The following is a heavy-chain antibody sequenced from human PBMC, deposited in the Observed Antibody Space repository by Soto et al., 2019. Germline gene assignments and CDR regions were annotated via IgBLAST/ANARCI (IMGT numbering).Heavy chain of an antibody. D-gene: IGHD4-17*01. CDR1: GFTFSSYA. J-gene: IGHJ4*02. V-gene: IGHV3-30-3*01. CDR3: AREDYGGNSGIDY. CDR2: ISYDGSNK. Sequence: QVQLVESGGGVVQPGRSLRLSCAASGFTFSSYAMHWVRQAPGKGLEWVAVISYDGSNKYYADSLKGRFTISRDNSKNTLYLQMNSLRAEDTAVYYCAREDYGGNSGIDYWGQGTLVTVSS.